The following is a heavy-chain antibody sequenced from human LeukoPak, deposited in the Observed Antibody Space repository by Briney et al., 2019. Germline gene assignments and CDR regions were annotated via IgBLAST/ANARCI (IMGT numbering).Heavy chain of an antibody. D-gene: IGHD3-22*01. CDR1: GFTVDEYA. Sequence: PGRSLRLSCAASGFTVDEYAMHWVRQAPGKGLEWVSGISWKSGVKGYADSVKGRFTISRDNAKKYLYLQMNSLRPEDMAVYYCAKLSGGYYYGDAFDIWGQGTMVTVSS. CDR2: ISWKSGVK. V-gene: IGHV3-9*03. J-gene: IGHJ3*02. CDR3: AKLSGGYYYGDAFDI.